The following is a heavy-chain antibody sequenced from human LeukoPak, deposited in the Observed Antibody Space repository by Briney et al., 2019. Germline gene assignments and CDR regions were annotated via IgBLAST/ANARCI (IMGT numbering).Heavy chain of an antibody. CDR3: AKAYGDYDPDP. CDR1: GFTFSSYG. J-gene: IGHJ5*02. D-gene: IGHD4-17*01. Sequence: GGSLRLSCAASGFTFSSYGMHWVRQAPGKGLEWVAVISYDGSNKYYADSVKGRFTISRDNSKNTLYLQMNSLRAEDTAVCYCAKAYGDYDPDPWGQGTQVTVSS. V-gene: IGHV3-30*18. CDR2: ISYDGSNK.